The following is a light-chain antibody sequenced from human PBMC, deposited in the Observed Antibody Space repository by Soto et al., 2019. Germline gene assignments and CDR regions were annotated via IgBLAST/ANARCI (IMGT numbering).Light chain of an antibody. J-gene: IGLJ2*01. Sequence: QSAPTQPRSVSGSPGQSVTISCTGTSSDDGGYDYVSWYQQSPGKAPKLMIYDVSERPSGVPDRFSGSKSGNTASLTISGLQAEDEADYYCCSYAGTYTPVVFGGGTKLTVL. CDR2: DVS. V-gene: IGLV2-11*01. CDR3: CSYAGTYTPVV. CDR1: SSDDGGYDY.